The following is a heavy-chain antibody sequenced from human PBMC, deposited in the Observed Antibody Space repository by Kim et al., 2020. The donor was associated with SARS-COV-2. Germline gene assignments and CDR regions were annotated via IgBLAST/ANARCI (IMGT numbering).Heavy chain of an antibody. CDR1: GFTFSNYW. CDR3: ARGDRWLHA. V-gene: IGHV3-74*01. CDR2: INGDGSTT. J-gene: IGHJ5*02. D-gene: IGHD5-12*01. Sequence: GGSLRLSCAASGFTFSNYWMHWVRQAPGKGLVWVSRINGDGSTTSYADSVKGRFTISRDNAKNTLYLQMNSLRAEDTAVYYCARGDRWLHAWGQGTLVTVSS.